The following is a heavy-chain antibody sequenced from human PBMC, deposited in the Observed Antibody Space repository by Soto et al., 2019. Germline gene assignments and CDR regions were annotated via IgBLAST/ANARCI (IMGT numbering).Heavy chain of an antibody. CDR1: GGTFSSYT. V-gene: IGHV1-69*02. Sequence: ASVKVSCKASGGTFSSYTISWVRQAPGQGLEWMGRIIPMLGIANYAQKFQGRVTITADKSTSTAYMELSSLSSEDTAVYYCVRYRMGSGSYFHHGMDVWGQGTTVTVSS. J-gene: IGHJ6*02. D-gene: IGHD3-10*01. CDR3: VRYRMGSGSYFHHGMDV. CDR2: IIPMLGIA.